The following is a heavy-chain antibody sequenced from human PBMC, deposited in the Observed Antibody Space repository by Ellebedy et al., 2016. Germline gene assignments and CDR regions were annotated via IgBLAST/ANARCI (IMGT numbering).Heavy chain of an antibody. CDR1: GGSISRSSYY. CDR3: ARHATGSPTSGEYYFDY. J-gene: IGHJ4*02. CDR2: IYYSGST. V-gene: IGHV4-39*01. Sequence: GSLRLSXTVSGGSISRSSYYWGWIRQPPGKGLEWIGTIYYSGSTYYNPSLKSRVTISVDTSKNQFSLKLSSVTAADTAVYYCARHATGSPTSGEYYFDYWGQGTLVTVSS. D-gene: IGHD3-16*01.